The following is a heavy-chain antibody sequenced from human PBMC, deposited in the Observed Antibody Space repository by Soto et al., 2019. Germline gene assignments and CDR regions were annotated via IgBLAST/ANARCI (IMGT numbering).Heavy chain of an antibody. CDR1: GGSFSGYY. D-gene: IGHD3-22*01. Sequence: PSETLSLTCAVYGGSFSGYYWSWIRQPPGKGLEWIGEINHSGSTNYNPPLKSRVTISVDTSKNQFSLKLSSVTAADTAVYYCARQSTDSSGYYSAAFDIWGQGTMVTVSS. CDR3: ARQSTDSSGYYSAAFDI. CDR2: INHSGST. V-gene: IGHV4-34*01. J-gene: IGHJ3*02.